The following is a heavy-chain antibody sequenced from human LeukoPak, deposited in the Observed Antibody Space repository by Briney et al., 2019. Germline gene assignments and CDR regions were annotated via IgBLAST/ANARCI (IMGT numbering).Heavy chain of an antibody. V-gene: IGHV4-34*01. D-gene: IGHD2-2*01. CDR3: ARRRGYCSSTSCYGAAGPFDY. CDR1: GGSFSGYY. CDR2: INHSGST. J-gene: IGHJ4*02. Sequence: SSETLSLTCAVYGGSFSGYYWSWIRQPPGKGLEWIGEINHSGSTNYNPSLKSRVTISVDTSKNQFSLKLSSVTAADTAVYYCARRRGYCSSTSCYGAAGPFDYWGQGTLVTVSS.